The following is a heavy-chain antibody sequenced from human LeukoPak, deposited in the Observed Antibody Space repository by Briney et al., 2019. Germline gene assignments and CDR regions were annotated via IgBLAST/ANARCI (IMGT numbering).Heavy chain of an antibody. CDR3: ATYYDYVWGSYRYYFDY. J-gene: IGHJ4*02. CDR1: GFTFSSYG. V-gene: IGHV3-33*01. D-gene: IGHD3-16*02. CDR2: IWYDGSNK. Sequence: GRSLRLSCAASGFTFSSYGMHWVRQAPGKGLEWVALIWYDGSNKYYADSVKGRFTISRDNSKNTLYLQMNSLRAEDTAVYYCATYYDYVWGSYRYYFDYWGQGTLVTVSS.